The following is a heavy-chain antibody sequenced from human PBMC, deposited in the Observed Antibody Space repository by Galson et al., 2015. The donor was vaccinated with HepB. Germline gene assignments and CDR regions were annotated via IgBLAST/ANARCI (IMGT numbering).Heavy chain of an antibody. CDR2: IYYSGST. J-gene: IGHJ5*02. CDR3: ARSYDFRGRAFDP. D-gene: IGHD3-3*01. V-gene: IGHV4-59*01. Sequence: ETLSLTCTVSGGSISSYYWSWIRQPPGKGLEWIGYIYYSGSTNYNPSLKSRVTISVDTSKNQFSLKLSSVTAADTAVYYCARSYDFRGRAFDPWGQGTLVTVSS. CDR1: GGSISSYY.